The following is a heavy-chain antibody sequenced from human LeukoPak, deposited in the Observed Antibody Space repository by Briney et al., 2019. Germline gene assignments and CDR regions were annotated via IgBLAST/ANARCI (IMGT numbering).Heavy chain of an antibody. J-gene: IGHJ4*02. V-gene: IGHV3-7*01. CDR2: IKYDGSHK. D-gene: IGHD3-22*01. Sequence: GGSLRLSCAASGFTLSSFWMAWVRQAPGKGLEWVANIKYDGSHKYYVDSVKGRFTISRDNAKNSVYLQMNSLRVDDTAVYFCASSHDSSGNDWGQGTMVTVSS. CDR3: ASSHDSSGND. CDR1: GFTLSSFW.